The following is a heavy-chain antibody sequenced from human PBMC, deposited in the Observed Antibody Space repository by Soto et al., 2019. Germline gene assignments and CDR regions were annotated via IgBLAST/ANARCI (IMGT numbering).Heavy chain of an antibody. Sequence: GGSLRLSCAASGFTFSSYAMSWVRQAPGKGLEWVSAISGSGGNTYYADSVKGRFTISRANAKNTLYLQMNSLRAEDTAVYYCAKEVGIRGGGAFDIWGQGTMVTVSS. CDR2: ISGSGGNT. J-gene: IGHJ3*02. CDR1: GFTFSSYA. V-gene: IGHV3-23*01. CDR3: AKEVGIRGGGAFDI. D-gene: IGHD2-15*01.